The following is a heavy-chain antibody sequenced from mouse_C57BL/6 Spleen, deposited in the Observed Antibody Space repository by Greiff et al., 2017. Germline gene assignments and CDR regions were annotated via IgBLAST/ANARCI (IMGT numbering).Heavy chain of an antibody. V-gene: IGHV2-5*01. CDR1: GFSLTSYG. J-gene: IGHJ4*01. Sequence: QVQLKESGPGLVQPSQSLSITCTVSGFSLTSYGVHWVRQSPGKGLEWLGVIWRGGSTDYNAAFMSRLSITKDNSKSQVFFKMNSLQADDTAIYXCAKEEGYGNYYAMDYWGQGTSVTVSS. CDR2: IWRGGST. D-gene: IGHD2-1*01. CDR3: AKEEGYGNYYAMDY.